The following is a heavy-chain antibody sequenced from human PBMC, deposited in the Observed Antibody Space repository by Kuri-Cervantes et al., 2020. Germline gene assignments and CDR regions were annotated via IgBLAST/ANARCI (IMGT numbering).Heavy chain of an antibody. D-gene: IGHD5-12*01. V-gene: IGHV3-30-3*01. CDR2: ISYDGSNK. Sequence: GESLKISCAASGFTFSSYAMHWVRQAPGKGLEWVAVISYDGSNKYYADSVKGRFTISSDNSKNTLYLQMNSLRAEDTAVYYCAKEDIVATIWYFDYWGQGTLVTVSS. J-gene: IGHJ4*02. CDR3: AKEDIVATIWYFDY. CDR1: GFTFSSYA.